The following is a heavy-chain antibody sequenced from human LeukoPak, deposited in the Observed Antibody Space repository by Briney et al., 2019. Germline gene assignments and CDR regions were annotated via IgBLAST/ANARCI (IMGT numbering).Heavy chain of an antibody. CDR2: IGSSGANT. CDR1: GFTFSNYV. J-gene: IGHJ4*02. CDR3: ARGAGYNYPYYFDY. V-gene: IGHV3-23*01. D-gene: IGHD5-24*01. Sequence: GGSLRLSCAASGFTFSNYVMSWVRQAPRKGLEWVSLIGSSGANTYYADSVKGRFTISRDNSKNTLYLQMNSLRAEDTAVYYCARGAGYNYPYYFDYWGQGTLVTVS.